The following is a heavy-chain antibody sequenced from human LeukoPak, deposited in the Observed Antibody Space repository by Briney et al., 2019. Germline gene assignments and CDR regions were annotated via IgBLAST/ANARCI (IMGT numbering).Heavy chain of an antibody. Sequence: GGSLRLSCAASGFTFSSYAMHWARQAPGKGLEWVAFISYDGSNKYYGDSVKGRFTISRDNSKNTLNLQMNSLRAEDTAVYYCARESVEGSGSPYYFDYWGQGTLVTVSS. CDR1: GFTFSSYA. CDR2: ISYDGSNK. CDR3: ARESVEGSGSPYYFDY. D-gene: IGHD3-10*01. J-gene: IGHJ4*02. V-gene: IGHV3-30*04.